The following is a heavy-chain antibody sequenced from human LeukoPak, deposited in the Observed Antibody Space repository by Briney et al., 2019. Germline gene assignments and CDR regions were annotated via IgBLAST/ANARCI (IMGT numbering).Heavy chain of an antibody. Sequence: GGSLRLSCAASGFTFSSYGMHWARQAPGKGLEWGAVISYDGSNKYYADSVKGRFTISRDNSKNTLYLQMNSLRAEDTAVYYCAAFGYCSGGSCIDYWGQGTLVTVSS. CDR2: ISYDGSNK. D-gene: IGHD2-15*01. CDR3: AAFGYCSGGSCIDY. J-gene: IGHJ4*02. V-gene: IGHV3-30*03. CDR1: GFTFSSYG.